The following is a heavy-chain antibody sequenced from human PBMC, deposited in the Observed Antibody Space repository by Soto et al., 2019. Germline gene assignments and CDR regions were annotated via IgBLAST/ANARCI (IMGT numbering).Heavy chain of an antibody. V-gene: IGHV1-69*13. Sequence: SVKVSCKASGGTFSSYAISWVRQAPGQGLEWMGGIIPIFGTANYAQKFQGRVTITADESTSTAYMELSSLRSEDTAVYYCARAYLYDFWSGYPWGADYYYGMDAWGQGTTVTVSS. CDR2: IIPIFGTA. CDR1: GGTFSSYA. CDR3: ARAYLYDFWSGYPWGADYYYGMDA. J-gene: IGHJ6*02. D-gene: IGHD3-3*01.